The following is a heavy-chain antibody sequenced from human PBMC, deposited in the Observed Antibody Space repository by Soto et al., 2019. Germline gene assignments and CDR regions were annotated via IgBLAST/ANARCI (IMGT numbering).Heavy chain of an antibody. CDR1: GYTFTSYA. V-gene: IGHV1-3*05. CDR3: ARSIVVVTALDY. CDR2: INAGNGNT. Sequence: QVQLVQSGAEEKKPGASVKVSCKASGYTFTSYAMHCVRQAHGQRLEWMGWINAGNGNTKYSQKFQGRVTITRDTSASTAYMELSRLRSEDTAVYYCARSIVVVTALDYWGQGTLVTVSS. D-gene: IGHD2-21*02. J-gene: IGHJ4*02.